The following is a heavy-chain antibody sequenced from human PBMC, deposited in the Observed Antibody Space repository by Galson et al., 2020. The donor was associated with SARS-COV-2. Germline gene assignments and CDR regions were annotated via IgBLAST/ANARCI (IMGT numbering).Heavy chain of an antibody. Sequence: PSETLSLTCAVSGGSVSSGAFSWSWIRQPPGKGLEWIGYIYDSVNTYYNPSLKSRVSISVDRSKNQFSLNLNSVTAADTAVYCCARGQQTELLTPFDFWGQGTLVTVSS. CDR1: GGSVSSGAFS. CDR2: IYDSVNT. CDR3: ARGQQTELLTPFDF. J-gene: IGHJ4*02. D-gene: IGHD1-26*01. V-gene: IGHV4-30-2*01.